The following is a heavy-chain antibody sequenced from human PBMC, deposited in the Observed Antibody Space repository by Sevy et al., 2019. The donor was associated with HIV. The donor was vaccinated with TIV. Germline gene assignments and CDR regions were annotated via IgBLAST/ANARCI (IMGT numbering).Heavy chain of an antibody. CDR1: GDSINNGDYY. Sequence: SETLSLTCTVSGDSINNGDYYWSWIRQHPGKGLEGIGKIYYTGTTYYNPSLKSRLRISVERSENTLSLSRRSVTAADTAVDYCARTTVTTLSSARNNWFDPWGQGTLVTVSS. CDR3: ARTTVTTLSSARNNWFDP. V-gene: IGHV4-31*03. D-gene: IGHD4-4*01. J-gene: IGHJ5*02. CDR2: IYYTGTT.